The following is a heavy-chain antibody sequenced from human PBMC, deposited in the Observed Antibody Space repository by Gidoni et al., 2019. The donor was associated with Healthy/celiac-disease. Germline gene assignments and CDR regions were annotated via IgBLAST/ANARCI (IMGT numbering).Heavy chain of an antibody. CDR2: ISYDGSNK. Sequence: QVQLVESGGGVVQPGRSLRLSCAASGFTFSSYAMHWVRQAPGKGLEWVAVISYDGSNKYYADSVKCRFTISRDNAKTTLYLQMNSLRAEDTAVYYCARDPDGDGYNYGDYWGQGTLVTVSS. J-gene: IGHJ4*02. V-gene: IGHV3-30-3*01. CDR3: ARDPDGDGYNYGDY. CDR1: GFTFSSYA. D-gene: IGHD5-12*01.